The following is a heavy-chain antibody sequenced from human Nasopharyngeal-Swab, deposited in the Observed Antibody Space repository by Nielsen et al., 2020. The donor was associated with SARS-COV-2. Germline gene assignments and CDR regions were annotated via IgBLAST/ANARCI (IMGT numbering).Heavy chain of an antibody. J-gene: IGHJ5*02. CDR2: IDPSDSYT. CDR3: ARHWSDPGNWFDP. V-gene: IGHV5-10-1*01. CDR1: GYSFTSYW. Sequence: GASLKISCKGSGYSFTSYWISWVRQMPGKGLEWMGRIDPSDSYTNYSPSFQGHVTISADKSISTAYLQWSSLKASDTAMYYCARHWSDPGNWFDPWGQGTLVTVSP.